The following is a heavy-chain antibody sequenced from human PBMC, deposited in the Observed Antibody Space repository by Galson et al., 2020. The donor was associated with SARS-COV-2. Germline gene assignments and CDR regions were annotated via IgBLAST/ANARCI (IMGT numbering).Heavy chain of an antibody. Sequence: TGGSLRLSCAASGFTFSSYGMHWVRQAPGKGLEWVAVISYDGSNKYYADSVKGRFTISRDNSKNTLYLQMNSLRAEDTAVYYCASFSFYDSSGYYYGLHYWGQGTLVTVSS. CDR2: ISYDGSNK. CDR3: ASFSFYDSSGYYYGLHY. J-gene: IGHJ4*02. D-gene: IGHD3-22*01. V-gene: IGHV3-30*03. CDR1: GFTFSSYG.